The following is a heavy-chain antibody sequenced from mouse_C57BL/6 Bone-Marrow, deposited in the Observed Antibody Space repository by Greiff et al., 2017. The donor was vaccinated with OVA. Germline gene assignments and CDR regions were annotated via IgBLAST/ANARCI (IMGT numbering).Heavy chain of an antibody. CDR1: GYTFTSYW. Sequence: QVQLQQPGAELVMPGASVKLSCKASGYTFTSYWMHWVKQRPGQGLEWIGEIDPSDSYTNYNQKFKGKSTLTVDKSSSTAYMQLSSLTSEDSAVYYSASYDYAGWVAYWGHGTLVAVSA. V-gene: IGHV1-69*01. CDR2: IDPSDSYT. D-gene: IGHD2-4*01. CDR3: ASYDYAGWVAY. J-gene: IGHJ3*01.